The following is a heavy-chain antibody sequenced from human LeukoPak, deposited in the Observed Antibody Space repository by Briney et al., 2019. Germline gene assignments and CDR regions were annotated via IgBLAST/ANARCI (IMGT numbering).Heavy chain of an antibody. CDR1: GYTFTGYY. J-gene: IGHJ4*02. D-gene: IGHD6-6*01. V-gene: IGHV1-2*02. CDR3: ARGNGGSIFRYSRSYSFDY. CDR2: INPNSGGT. Sequence: ASVKVSCKASGYTFTGYYMHWVRQAPGQGLEWMGWINPNSGGTNYAQKFQGRVTMTRDTSISTAYMELSRLRSDDTAVYYCARGNGGSIFRYSRSYSFDYWGQGTLVTVSS.